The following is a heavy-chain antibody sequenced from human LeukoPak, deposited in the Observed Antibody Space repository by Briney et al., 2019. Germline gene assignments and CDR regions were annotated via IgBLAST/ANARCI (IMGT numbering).Heavy chain of an antibody. Sequence: GGSLRLSCAASGFTFSSYAIHWVRQAPGKGLEWVAVLSHDLTYQAYADSVRGRFTISRDNSKNTLFLQMTSLTVEDTAVYYCAKDRERPSQFDYWGQGTLVTVSS. J-gene: IGHJ4*02. CDR1: GFTFSSYA. D-gene: IGHD2-15*01. CDR3: AKDRERPSQFDY. V-gene: IGHV3-30*04. CDR2: LSHDLTYQ.